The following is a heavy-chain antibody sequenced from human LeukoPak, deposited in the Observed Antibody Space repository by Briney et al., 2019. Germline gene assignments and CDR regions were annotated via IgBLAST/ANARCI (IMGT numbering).Heavy chain of an antibody. Sequence: GASVKVSCKASGGTFSSYAISWVRQAPGQGLEWMGRIIPILGIANYAQKFQGRVTITADKSTSTAYMELSSLRSEDTAVYYCATEAPGDQLLHTPWWFDPWGQGTLVTVSS. D-gene: IGHD2-2*01. V-gene: IGHV1-69*04. CDR3: ATEAPGDQLLHTPWWFDP. CDR2: IIPILGIA. J-gene: IGHJ5*02. CDR1: GGTFSSYA.